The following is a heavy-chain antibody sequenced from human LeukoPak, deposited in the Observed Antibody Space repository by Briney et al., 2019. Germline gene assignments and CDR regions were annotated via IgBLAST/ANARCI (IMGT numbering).Heavy chain of an antibody. J-gene: IGHJ4*02. CDR1: GGTFSSYA. V-gene: IGHV1-69*01. CDR2: IIPIFGTA. CDR3: ARGWNIVVVPAGAYGSYFDY. D-gene: IGHD2-2*01. Sequence: SVKVSCKASGGTFSSYAISLVRQAPGQGLEWMGGIIPIFGTANYAQKFQGRVTITADESTSTAYMELSSLRSEDTAVYYCARGWNIVVVPAGAYGSYFDYWGQGTLVTVSS.